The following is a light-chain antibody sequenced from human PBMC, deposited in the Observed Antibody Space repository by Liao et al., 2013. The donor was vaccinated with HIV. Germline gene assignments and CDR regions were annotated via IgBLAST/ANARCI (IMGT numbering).Light chain of an antibody. CDR1: NIGSKS. CDR2: NDS. J-gene: IGLJ2*01. Sequence: SYVLTQPPSVSVAPGKTARITCGGNNIGSKSVHWYQQKPGQAPVLVIYNDSDRPSGIPERFSGSNSGSTATLTISGTQAMDEADYYCQAWDSSSDLVFGGGTKLTVL. V-gene: IGLV3-21*01. CDR3: QAWDSSSDLV.